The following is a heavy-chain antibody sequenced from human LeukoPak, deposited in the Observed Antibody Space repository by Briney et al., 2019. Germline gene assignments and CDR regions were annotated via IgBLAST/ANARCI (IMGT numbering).Heavy chain of an antibody. CDR1: GGSISSYY. Sequence: KSSETLSLTCTVSGGSISSYYWSWIRQPPGKGLEWIGYIYYSGSTNYNPPLKSRVTISVDTSKNQFSLKLTSVTAADTAVYYCASAREPVECDYWGQGTLVTVSS. CDR3: ASAREPVECDY. J-gene: IGHJ4*02. CDR2: IYYSGST. V-gene: IGHV4-59*01. D-gene: IGHD1-14*01.